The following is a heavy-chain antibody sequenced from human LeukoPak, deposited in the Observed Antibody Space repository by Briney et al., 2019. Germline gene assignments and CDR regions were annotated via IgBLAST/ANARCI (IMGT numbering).Heavy chain of an antibody. CDR1: GFTFSSYS. D-gene: IGHD4-17*01. J-gene: IGHJ4*02. Sequence: GGSLRLSCAASGFTFSSYSMNWVRQAPGKGLEWVSYISSSSTIYYADSVKGRFTISRDNAKNSLYLQMNSLRDEDTAVYYCARGIYYGGNSEGDYWGQGTLVTVSS. V-gene: IGHV3-48*02. CDR2: ISSSSTI. CDR3: ARGIYYGGNSEGDY.